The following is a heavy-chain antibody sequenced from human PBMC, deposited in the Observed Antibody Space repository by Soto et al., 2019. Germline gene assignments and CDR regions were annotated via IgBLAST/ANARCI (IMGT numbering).Heavy chain of an antibody. CDR1: GFTFGYYW. CDR3: ATPYYFNH. CDR2: IKWDASEK. V-gene: IGHV3-7*01. J-gene: IGHJ1*01. D-gene: IGHD3-16*01. Sequence: GGSLRLSCAASGFTFGYYWMSWVRQAPGKGLEWLATIKWDASEKKYVDSVKGRFTMSRDNAKNSVYLQMDSLRAEDTAVYYCATPYYFNHWGPGTLVTVSS.